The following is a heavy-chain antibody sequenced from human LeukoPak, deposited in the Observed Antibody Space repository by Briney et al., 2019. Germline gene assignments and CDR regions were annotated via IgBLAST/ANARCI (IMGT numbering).Heavy chain of an antibody. J-gene: IGHJ4*02. CDR2: VSGSGGST. CDR1: GFTFSSYA. Sequence: GGSLRLSCAASGFTFSSYAMNWVRQAPGKGLEWVSGVSGSGGSTYYADSVKGRFTISRDNSKNTLYLQMNSLRAEDTAVYYCAKDLDIVATITGNWGQGTLVTVSS. CDR3: AKDLDIVATITGN. D-gene: IGHD5-12*01. V-gene: IGHV3-23*01.